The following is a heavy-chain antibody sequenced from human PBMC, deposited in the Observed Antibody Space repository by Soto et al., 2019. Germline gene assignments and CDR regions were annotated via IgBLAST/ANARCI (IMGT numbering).Heavy chain of an antibody. J-gene: IGHJ5*02. D-gene: IGHD3-10*01. CDR1: GFTFSNFG. Sequence: QVQLVESGGGMVQPGRSLRLSCAASGFTFSNFGMHWVRQAPGKGLEWVAVISCEGTNKYYAGSVKGRFTISRDDLKRTVYLEMYSLRAEDTAMYYCAKDPTSTTIKHTGWFDPWGQGTLVTVSS. V-gene: IGHV3-30*18. CDR2: ISCEGTNK. CDR3: AKDPTSTTIKHTGWFDP.